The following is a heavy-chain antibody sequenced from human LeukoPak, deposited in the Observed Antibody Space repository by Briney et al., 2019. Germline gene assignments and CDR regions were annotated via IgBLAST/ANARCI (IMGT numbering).Heavy chain of an antibody. V-gene: IGHV1-18*01. CDR2: ISAYNGNT. J-gene: IGHJ2*01. D-gene: IGHD2-21*02. Sequence: ASVKVSCKASGYTFTSYGFSWVRQAPGQGLEWMGWISAYNGNTNYARKLQDRVTMTTDTSTSTAYMELRSLRSDDTAVYYCARYWSGDMGAWYFDLWGRGTLVTVSS. CDR1: GYTFTSYG. CDR3: ARYWSGDMGAWYFDL.